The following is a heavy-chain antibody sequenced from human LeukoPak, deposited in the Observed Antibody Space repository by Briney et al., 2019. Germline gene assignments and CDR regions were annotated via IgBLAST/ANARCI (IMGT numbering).Heavy chain of an antibody. D-gene: IGHD2-21*02. V-gene: IGHV4-34*01. CDR2: INHSGST. J-gene: IGHJ4*02. CDR3: ARGGVVVTAKIIDY. CDR1: GGSFSGYY. Sequence: SETLSLTCAVYGGSFSGYYWSWIRQPPGKGLEWIGEINHSGSTNYNPSLKSRVTISVDTSKNQFSLKLSSVTAADTAVYCCARGGVVVTAKIIDYWGQGTLVTVSS.